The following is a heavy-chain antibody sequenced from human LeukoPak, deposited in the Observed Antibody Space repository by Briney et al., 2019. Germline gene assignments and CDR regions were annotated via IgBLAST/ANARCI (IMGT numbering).Heavy chain of an antibody. CDR3: ARAQHRAGYYYYYGMDV. D-gene: IGHD5-18*01. CDR1: GGSISSGGYY. V-gene: IGHV4-31*03. CDR2: IYYSGST. Sequence: SETLSLTCTVSGGSISSGGYYWSWIRQHPGTGLEWIGYIYYSGSTYYNPSLKSRVTISVDTSKNQFSLKLSSVTAADTAVYYCARAQHRAGYYYYYGMDVWGQGTTVTVSS. J-gene: IGHJ6*02.